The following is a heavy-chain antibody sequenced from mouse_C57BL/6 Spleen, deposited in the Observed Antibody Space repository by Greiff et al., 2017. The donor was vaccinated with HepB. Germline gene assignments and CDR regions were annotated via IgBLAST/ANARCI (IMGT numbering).Heavy chain of an antibody. CDR1: GYTFTSYG. D-gene: IGHD1-1*01. V-gene: IGHV1-81*01. J-gene: IGHJ1*03. CDR2: IYPRSGNT. Sequence: QVQLQQSGAELVKPGASVKMSCKASGYTFTSYGISWVKQRTGQGLEWIGEIYPRSGNTYYNEKFKGKATLTADKSSSTAYMELRSLTSEDSAVYFCARYYYGSSYDWYFDVWGTGTTVTVSS. CDR3: ARYYYGSSYDWYFDV.